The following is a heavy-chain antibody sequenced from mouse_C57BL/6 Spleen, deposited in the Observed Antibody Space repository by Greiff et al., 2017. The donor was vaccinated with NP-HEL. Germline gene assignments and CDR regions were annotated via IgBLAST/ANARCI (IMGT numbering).Heavy chain of an antibody. CDR1: GYTFTSYW. CDR2: IYPGSGST. V-gene: IGHV1-55*01. CDR3: ARDDFDV. Sequence: QVQLKQPGAELVKPVASVKMSCKASGYTFTSYWIPWVKQRPGQGLEWIGDIYPGSGSTNYNEKFKSKATLTVDTSSSTAYMQLSSLTSEDSAVYYCARDDFDVWGTGTTVTVSS. J-gene: IGHJ1*03.